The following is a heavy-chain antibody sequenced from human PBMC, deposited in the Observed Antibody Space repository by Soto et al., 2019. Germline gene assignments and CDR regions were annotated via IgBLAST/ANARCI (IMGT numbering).Heavy chain of an antibody. D-gene: IGHD3-16*01. CDR3: ARSRVRGGYYFDY. Sequence: QVQVVQSGAEVKKPGASVKVSCKASGYTFTTYAIHWVRQAPGQSLEWMGWINTGNGNTYYSQKMQARVTITRDTPASTAYMELSRLRSEDTAVYYCARSRVRGGYYFDYWGQGALVTVSS. V-gene: IGHV1-3*04. CDR1: GYTFTTYA. CDR2: INTGNGNT. J-gene: IGHJ4*02.